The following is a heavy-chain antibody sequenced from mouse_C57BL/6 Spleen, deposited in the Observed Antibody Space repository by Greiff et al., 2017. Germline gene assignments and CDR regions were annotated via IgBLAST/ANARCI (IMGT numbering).Heavy chain of an antibody. CDR2: IYPGDGDT. V-gene: IGHV1-82*01. Sequence: VQLQQSGPELVKPGASVKISCKASGYAFSSSWMNWVKQRPGKGLEWIGRIYPGDGDTNYNGKFKGKATLTADKASSTAYMQRSSLTSEDSAVYFWAREDYYYGSPWFAYWGQGTLVTVSA. CDR1: GYAFSSSW. CDR3: AREDYYYGSPWFAY. J-gene: IGHJ3*01. D-gene: IGHD1-1*01.